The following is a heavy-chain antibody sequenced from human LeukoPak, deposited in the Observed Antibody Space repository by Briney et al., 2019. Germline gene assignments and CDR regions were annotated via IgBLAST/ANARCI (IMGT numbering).Heavy chain of an antibody. CDR2: IYHSGST. D-gene: IGHD2/OR15-2a*01. CDR3: ARRKSGSTRRNYYMDV. V-gene: IGHV4-38-2*02. Sequence: SETLSLTCTVSGYSITSGYYWGWIRQPPGKGLEWIGSIYHSGSTHYNPSLNSRVTISVDTSKNQFSLKLSSVTAADTAVYYCARRKSGSTRRNYYMDVWGKGTTVTVSS. J-gene: IGHJ6*03. CDR1: GYSITSGYY.